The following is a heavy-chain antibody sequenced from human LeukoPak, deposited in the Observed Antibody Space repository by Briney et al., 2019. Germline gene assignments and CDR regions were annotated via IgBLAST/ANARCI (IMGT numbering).Heavy chain of an antibody. V-gene: IGHV5-51*01. J-gene: IGHJ4*02. CDR1: GYNFITYW. CDR3: ARQISSSVSGFDY. CDR2: IYPGDSDT. D-gene: IGHD6-25*01. Sequence: GESLKISCKGSGYNFITYWIGWVRQMPGKGLEWMGIIYPGDSDTRYSPSFQGQVTISADKSISTAYLQWSSLKASDTAMYYCARQISSSVSGFDYWGQGTLVTVSS.